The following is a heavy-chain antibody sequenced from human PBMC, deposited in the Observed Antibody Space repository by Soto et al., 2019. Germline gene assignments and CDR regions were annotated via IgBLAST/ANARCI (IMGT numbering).Heavy chain of an antibody. CDR2: IYYSGST. CDR1: GGSISSSSYY. J-gene: IGHJ4*02. CDR3: ASSVVVVAAHAY. D-gene: IGHD2-15*01. V-gene: IGHV4-39*01. Sequence: QLQLQESGPGLVKPSETLSLTCTVSGGSISSSSYYWGWIRQPPGKGLEWIGSIYYSGSTYYNPSLKSRVTISVDTSKNQFSLKLSSVTAADTAVYYCASSVVVVAAHAYWGQGTLVTVSS.